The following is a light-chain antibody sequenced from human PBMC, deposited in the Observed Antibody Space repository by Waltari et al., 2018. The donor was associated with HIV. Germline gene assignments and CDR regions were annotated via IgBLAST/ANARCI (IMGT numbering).Light chain of an antibody. Sequence: EIVLTQSPATLSLSPGERAPLSCSASQSVSSYLAWYQQKPGQAPRLLIYDASNRATGIPARFSGSGSGTDFTITISSLEPEDFAVYYCQQRSNWPPVTFGQGTRLEIK. J-gene: IGKJ5*01. CDR1: QSVSSY. V-gene: IGKV3-11*01. CDR3: QQRSNWPPVT. CDR2: DAS.